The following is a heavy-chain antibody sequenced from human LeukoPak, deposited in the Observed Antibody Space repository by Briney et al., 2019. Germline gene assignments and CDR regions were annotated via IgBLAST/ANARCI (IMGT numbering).Heavy chain of an antibody. D-gene: IGHD1-1*01. J-gene: IGHJ4*02. Sequence: PGGSLRLSCAASGFIFSSYAMSWVRQAPGKGLEWVSTISGSGGSTYYADSVKGRFTISRDNAKNLLYLQMNSLRPEDTAVYYCATVTSYRVDYWGQGTLVTVSS. CDR1: GFIFSSYA. V-gene: IGHV3-23*01. CDR2: ISGSGGST. CDR3: ATVTSYRVDY.